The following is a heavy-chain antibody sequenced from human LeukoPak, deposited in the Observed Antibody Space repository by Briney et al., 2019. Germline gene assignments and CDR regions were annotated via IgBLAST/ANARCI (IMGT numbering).Heavy chain of an antibody. CDR3: ARGGSYLSAFDI. CDR1: GFIVRNNY. CDR2: IKSDGKT. D-gene: IGHD1-26*01. Sequence: GGSLRLSCAASGFIVRNNYMSWVRQAPGKGLEWVSLIKSDGKTFYADSVKGRFTISRDNAKNSLYLQMNSLRAEDTAVYYCARGGSYLSAFDIWGQGTMVTVSS. J-gene: IGHJ3*02. V-gene: IGHV3-53*01.